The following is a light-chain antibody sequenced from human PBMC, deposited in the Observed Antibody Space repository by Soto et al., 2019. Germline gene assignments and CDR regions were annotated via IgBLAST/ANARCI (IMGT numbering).Light chain of an antibody. Sequence: DIHMTQSPSTLSAAVGDRVTITFRASQSISSWLAWYQQKPGKAPKLLIYAASSLQSGVPSRFSGSGSGTDFTLTISSLQPEDFATYYCQQANSFPPASITFGQGTRLEI. J-gene: IGKJ5*01. CDR3: QQANSFPPASIT. CDR2: AAS. V-gene: IGKV1-12*01. CDR1: QSISSW.